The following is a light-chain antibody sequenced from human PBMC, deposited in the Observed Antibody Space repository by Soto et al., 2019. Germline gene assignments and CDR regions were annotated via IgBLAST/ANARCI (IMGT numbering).Light chain of an antibody. CDR2: GAS. Sequence: EVVMTQSPGTLSLYPGERATLSCRASQSVSSSYLAWYQQKPGQAPRLLIYGASSRATGIPDRFSGSGSGTDFTLTISRLEPEDFAVYYCQQYGSLWTFGQGTKV. V-gene: IGKV3-20*01. CDR1: QSVSSSY. J-gene: IGKJ1*01. CDR3: QQYGSLWT.